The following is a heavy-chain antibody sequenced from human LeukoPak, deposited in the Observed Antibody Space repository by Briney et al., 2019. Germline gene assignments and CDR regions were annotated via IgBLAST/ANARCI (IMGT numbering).Heavy chain of an antibody. J-gene: IGHJ4*02. Sequence: ASVTVSCKVSGYTLTELSMHWVRQAPGKGLEWMGGFDPEDGETIYAQKLQGRVTMTTDTSTSTAYMELRSLRSDDTAVYYCARGPEDTAMETFDYWGQGTLVTVSS. CDR2: FDPEDGET. D-gene: IGHD5-18*01. V-gene: IGHV1-24*01. CDR3: ARGPEDTAMETFDY. CDR1: GYTLTELS.